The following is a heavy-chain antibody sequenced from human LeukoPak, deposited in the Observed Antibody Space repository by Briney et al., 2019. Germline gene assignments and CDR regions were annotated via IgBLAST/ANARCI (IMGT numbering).Heavy chain of an antibody. D-gene: IGHD3-10*01. CDR1: GFIFGDYN. CDR3: ARDFPGIGRGTFDF. Sequence: GGSLRLSVAASGFIFGDYNMNWVRLTPGKGREGGAKINQDGSDMYYVDSVKGRFFVSRDNARNLVYLQMNSLRVDDTAVYYCARDFPGIGRGTFDFWGQGTIIIVSS. V-gene: IGHV3-7*03. J-gene: IGHJ3*01. CDR2: INQDGSDM.